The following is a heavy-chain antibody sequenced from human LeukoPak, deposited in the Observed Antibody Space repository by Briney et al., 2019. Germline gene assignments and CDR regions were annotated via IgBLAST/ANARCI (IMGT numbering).Heavy chain of an antibody. Sequence: PSETLSLTCTVSGGSISSYYWSWIRQPPGKGLEWIGEINHSGSTNYNPSLKSRVTISVDTSKNQFSLKPSSVTAADTAVYYCARGSLLRYDSSGYYYRFGWDYWGQGTLVTVSS. CDR2: INHSGST. CDR3: ARGSLLRYDSSGYYYRFGWDY. J-gene: IGHJ4*02. CDR1: GGSISSYY. D-gene: IGHD3-22*01. V-gene: IGHV4-34*01.